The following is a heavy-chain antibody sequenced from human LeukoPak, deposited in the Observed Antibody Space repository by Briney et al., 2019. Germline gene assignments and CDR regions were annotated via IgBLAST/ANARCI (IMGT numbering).Heavy chain of an antibody. J-gene: IGHJ4*02. V-gene: IGHV4-4*09. CDR2: IYPSGGT. Sequence: PSETLSLTCTVSGGSISNAYWSWIRQPPGRGLEWIGYIYPSGGTNYHPSLKSRVTISVDTSKNHFALNLSSVTAADTAVYYCAKSYFDYSTYYSYYFNLWGQGALVTVSS. CDR3: AKSYFDYSTYYSYYFNL. CDR1: GGSISNAY. D-gene: IGHD4-11*01.